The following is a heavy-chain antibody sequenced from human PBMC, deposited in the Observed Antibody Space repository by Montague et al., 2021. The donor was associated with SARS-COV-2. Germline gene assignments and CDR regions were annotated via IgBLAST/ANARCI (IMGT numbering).Heavy chain of an antibody. V-gene: IGHV3-53*04. CDR1: GFIVSSNY. J-gene: IGHJ6*03. CDR3: ARGPFDWNYLDYYYYMDV. Sequence: SRRISCAASGFIVSSNYMSWVRQAPGKGLEWVSVIYSGGSTYYADSVKGRCTISRHNSKNTLYLQMNSLGAEDTAVYYCARGPFDWNYLDYYYYMDVWGKGTTVTVSS. CDR2: IYSGGST. D-gene: IGHD1-7*01.